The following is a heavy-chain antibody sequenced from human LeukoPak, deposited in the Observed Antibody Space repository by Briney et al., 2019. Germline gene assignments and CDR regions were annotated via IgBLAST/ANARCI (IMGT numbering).Heavy chain of an antibody. CDR1: GGSISNYY. J-gene: IGHJ5*02. CDR2: ISYSGST. CDR3: ARALLRPWFDP. D-gene: IGHD3-16*01. V-gene: IGHV4-59*01. Sequence: SETLSLTCTVSGGSISNYYWSWIRQPPGKGLEWIGYISYSGSTNYNPSLKSRVTISVDTSKNLFSLKLRSVTTADTAVYYCARALLRPWFDPWGQGTLVTVSS.